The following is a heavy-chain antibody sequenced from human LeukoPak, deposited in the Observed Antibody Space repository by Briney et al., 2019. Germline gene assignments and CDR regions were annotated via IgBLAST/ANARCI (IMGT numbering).Heavy chain of an antibody. V-gene: IGHV1-2*02. CDR3: ARDNGDYWFDY. D-gene: IGHD4-17*01. J-gene: IGHJ4*02. Sequence: GASVKVSCKASGYTFTGYYMHWVRQAPGQGLEWMGWINPNSGGTNYAQRFQGRVTMTRDTSISTAYMELTRLRSDDTAVYYCARDNGDYWFDYWGQGTLVTVSS. CDR1: GYTFTGYY. CDR2: INPNSGGT.